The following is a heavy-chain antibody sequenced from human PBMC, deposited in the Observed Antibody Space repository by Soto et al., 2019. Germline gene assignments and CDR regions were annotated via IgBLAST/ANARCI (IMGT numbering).Heavy chain of an antibody. CDR1: GFTFSSYG. Sequence: QVRLLESGGGVVQPGRSLRLSCAASGFTFSSYGMHWVRQAPGKGLEWVAVISYDGSDIYYADSVKGRFAISRDNSKNTLYLQMSSLRAEDTAVYYCAKLPVDTSNFDYWGQGTLVTVSS. D-gene: IGHD5-18*01. J-gene: IGHJ4*02. V-gene: IGHV3-30*18. CDR2: ISYDGSDI. CDR3: AKLPVDTSNFDY.